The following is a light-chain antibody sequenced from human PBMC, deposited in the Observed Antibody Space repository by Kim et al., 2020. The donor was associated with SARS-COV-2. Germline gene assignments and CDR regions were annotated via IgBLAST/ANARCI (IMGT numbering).Light chain of an antibody. J-gene: IGKJ3*01. Sequence: ASVGDRVTITGRASQSISSYLNWYQQKPGKAPKLLIYAASSLQSGVPSRFSGSGSGTDFTLTISSLQPEDFATYYCQQSYSTPFTFGPGTKVDIK. CDR3: QQSYSTPFT. CDR1: QSISSY. V-gene: IGKV1-39*01. CDR2: AAS.